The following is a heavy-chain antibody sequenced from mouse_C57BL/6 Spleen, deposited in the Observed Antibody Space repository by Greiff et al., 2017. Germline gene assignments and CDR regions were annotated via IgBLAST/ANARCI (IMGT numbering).Heavy chain of an antibody. D-gene: IGHD5-1*01. CDR2: INPYNGGT. CDR1: GYTFTDYY. CDR3: ARGEPTAMDY. Sequence: EVQLQQSGPVLVKPGASVKMSCKASGYTFTDYYMNWVKQSHGKSLEWIGVINPYNGGTSYNQKFKGKAPVTVDKSSSTAYMELNSLTSEDSAVYYCARGEPTAMDYWGQGTSVTVSS. V-gene: IGHV1-19*01. J-gene: IGHJ4*01.